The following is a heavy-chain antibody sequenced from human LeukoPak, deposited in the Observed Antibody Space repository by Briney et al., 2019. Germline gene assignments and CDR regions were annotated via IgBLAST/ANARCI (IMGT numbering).Heavy chain of an antibody. J-gene: IGHJ4*02. CDR1: GFTFTSYA. D-gene: IGHD2-15*01. Sequence: GGSLRLSCAASGFTFTSYAMSWVRQAPGKGLEWVSAISGSGGSTYYADSVKGRFTISRDNSKNALYLQMNSLRAEDTAVYYCAKIRWERAATDPYFDFWGQGTLVTVSS. CDR3: AKIRWERAATDPYFDF. CDR2: ISGSGGST. V-gene: IGHV3-23*01.